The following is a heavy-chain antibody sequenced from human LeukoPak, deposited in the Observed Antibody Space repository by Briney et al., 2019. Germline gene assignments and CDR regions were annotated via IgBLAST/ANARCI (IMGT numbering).Heavy chain of an antibody. Sequence: PGGSLRLSCAASRFTFSSYGMHWVRQAPGKGLEWVAFIRYDGSNKYYADSVKGRFTISRDNAKNSLYLQMNSLRAEDTAVYYCARGGVAAAGTKRYYYYMDVWGKGTTVTISS. D-gene: IGHD6-13*01. CDR3: ARGGVAAAGTKRYYYYMDV. CDR1: RFTFSSYG. V-gene: IGHV3-30*02. CDR2: IRYDGSNK. J-gene: IGHJ6*03.